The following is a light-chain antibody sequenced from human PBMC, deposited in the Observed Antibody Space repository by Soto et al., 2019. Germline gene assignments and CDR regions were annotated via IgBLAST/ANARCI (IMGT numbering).Light chain of an antibody. CDR2: NNN. V-gene: IGLV1-44*01. Sequence: QSVLTQPPAASGTPGQRVTISCSGSNSNIGSDNVNWYQQFPGTAPKLLIYNNNQRPSGVPDRFSGSKSGTSASLAISGLQSEDEADYYCASWDGSLNGWVFGGGTKVTVL. CDR3: ASWDGSLNGWV. J-gene: IGLJ3*02. CDR1: NSNIGSDN.